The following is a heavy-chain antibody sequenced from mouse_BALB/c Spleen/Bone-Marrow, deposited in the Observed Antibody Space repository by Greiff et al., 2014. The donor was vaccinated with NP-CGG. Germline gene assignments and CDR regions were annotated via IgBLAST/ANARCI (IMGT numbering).Heavy chain of an antibody. CDR3: ARSSYWYFDV. CDR2: INPSNGRT. J-gene: IGHJ1*01. CDR1: GYTFTSYW. V-gene: IGHV1S81*02. Sequence: QVQLQQSGAELVKPGASVKLSCKASGYTFTSYWMHWVKQRPGQGLEWIGEINPSNGRTNYVEKFKSKATLSGDKSSSTVYMQLSSLTSEDSAVYYCARSSYWYFDVWGAGTTVTVSA.